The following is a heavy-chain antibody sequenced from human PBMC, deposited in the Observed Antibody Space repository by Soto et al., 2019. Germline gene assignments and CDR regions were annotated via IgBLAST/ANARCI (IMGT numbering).Heavy chain of an antibody. CDR3: ARDLLVTEIYDDDVDSYSYGLDV. D-gene: IGHD2-21*02. CDR1: GYTFTGYY. CDR2: INPNSGGL. Sequence: QVQLVQSGAEVMKPGASLKVSCKASGYTFTGYYIHWVRQAPGQGLEWVGWINPNSGGLSYAQKFRGRVTLTRDTSISTAYMELSRLRSDDTAVYYCARDLLVTEIYDDDVDSYSYGLDVWGQGTTVTVSS. J-gene: IGHJ6*02. V-gene: IGHV1-2*02.